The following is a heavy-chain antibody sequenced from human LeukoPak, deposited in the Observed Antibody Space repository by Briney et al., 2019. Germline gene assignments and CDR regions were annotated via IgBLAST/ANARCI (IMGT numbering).Heavy chain of an antibody. CDR3: AKDSGGVPL. V-gene: IGHV3-9*01. J-gene: IGHJ4*02. D-gene: IGHD4-23*01. CDR2: ISWNSGSI. CDR1: GFTFDDYA. Sequence: PGGSLRLSCAASGFTFDDYAMHWVRQAPGKGLEWVSGISWNSGSIGYADSVKGRFTISRDNAKNSLYLQMNSLRAEDTALYYCAKDSGGVPLWGQGTLVTVSS.